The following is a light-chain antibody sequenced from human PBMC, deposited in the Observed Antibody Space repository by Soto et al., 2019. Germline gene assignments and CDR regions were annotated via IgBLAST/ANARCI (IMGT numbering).Light chain of an antibody. CDR1: QDISNW. CDR2: AAS. Sequence: DIQMTQSPSSVSASVGDRVTITCRASQDISNWLAWYQQKPGKAPKLLIYAASNLQSGVPSRFSGSGSGTDFTLTISSLQPEDSATYYCQRANSFPRTFGPGTNLEIK. V-gene: IGKV1-12*01. J-gene: IGKJ2*02. CDR3: QRANSFPRT.